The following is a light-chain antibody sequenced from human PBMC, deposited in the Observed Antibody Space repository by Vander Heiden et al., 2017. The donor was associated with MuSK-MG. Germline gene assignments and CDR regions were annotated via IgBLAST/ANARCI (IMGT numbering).Light chain of an antibody. J-gene: IGKJ4*01. V-gene: IGKV2D-29*01. CDR3: KQSIQDPNT. CDR2: EGS. CDR1: QSLQHSDGRSE. Sequence: TVTTQTTLPLSVTPGQPASISCDSSQSLQHSDGRSELYWELQRPGQTPKRLIDEGSNRVSGVPDRFSGSGSGTDFTLKIRRMEAEDVGVYYGKQSIQDPNTFGGGTKVEIK.